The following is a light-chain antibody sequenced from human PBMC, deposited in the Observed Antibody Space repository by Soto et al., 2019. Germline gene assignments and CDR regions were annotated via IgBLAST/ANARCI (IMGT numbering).Light chain of an antibody. V-gene: IGKV3-20*01. CDR2: ATS. Sequence: ETVLTQSPGTLSLSPGERATLSCRASQSVGSSYLAWYQQKPGQAPRLLIYATSSRATGIPDRFSGSGSGTDFTLTISRLEPEDFAVYYCQQYQTFGPGTKVDIK. J-gene: IGKJ3*01. CDR1: QSVGSSY. CDR3: QQYQT.